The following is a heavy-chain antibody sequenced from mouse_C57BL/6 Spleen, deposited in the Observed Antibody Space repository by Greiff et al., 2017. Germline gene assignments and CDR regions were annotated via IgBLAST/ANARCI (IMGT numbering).Heavy chain of an antibody. J-gene: IGHJ2*01. Sequence: EVQLQQSGPELVKPGASVKISCKASGYTFTDYYMNWVKQSHGKSLEWIGDINPNNGGTSYNQKFKGKATLTVDKSSSTAYMELRSLTSEDSAVYYCARGEPYDFDYWGQGTTLTVSS. V-gene: IGHV1-26*01. CDR1: GYTFTDYY. CDR3: ARGEPYDFDY. CDR2: INPNNGGT. D-gene: IGHD1-1*01.